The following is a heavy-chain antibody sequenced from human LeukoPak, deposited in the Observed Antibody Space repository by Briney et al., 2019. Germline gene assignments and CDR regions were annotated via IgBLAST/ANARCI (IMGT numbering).Heavy chain of an antibody. V-gene: IGHV3-7*01. D-gene: IGHD2-8*02. CDR1: RFTFSRYW. Sequence: GGSLRLSCAASRFTFSRYWMSWVRQALGKGLEWVANIKQDGSEKYYVDSVKGRFTISRDNAKNSLYLQMNSLRVEDTAVYYCARDPSLVAPPNWGQGTLVTVSS. CDR3: ARDPSLVAPPN. J-gene: IGHJ4*02. CDR2: IKQDGSEK.